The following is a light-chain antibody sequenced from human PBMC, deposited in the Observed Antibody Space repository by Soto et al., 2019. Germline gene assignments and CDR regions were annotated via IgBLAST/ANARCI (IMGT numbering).Light chain of an antibody. Sequence: DIVMTQSPDSLAVSLGERATINCKSSQRVLYSSNNKNYLAWYQQKPGQPPKLLIYWASTRESGVPDRFSGSGSGTDFTLTISSLQAEDVAVYYCQQYYDTPRPFGPGTKVEIK. CDR2: WAS. CDR1: QRVLYSSNNKNY. CDR3: QQYYDTPRP. J-gene: IGKJ1*01. V-gene: IGKV4-1*01.